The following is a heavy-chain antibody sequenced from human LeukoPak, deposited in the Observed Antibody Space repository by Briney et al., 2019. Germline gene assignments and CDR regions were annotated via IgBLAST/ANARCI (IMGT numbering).Heavy chain of an antibody. D-gene: IGHD5-12*01. CDR2: IYYSGNT. V-gene: IGHV4-39*07. Sequence: PSETLSLTCTVSGGSIRSSSYYWGWIRQPPGKGLEWIGSIYYSGNTYYNPSLKSRVTISVDTSKNQFSLKLTSVTAADTAIYYCARDGRSGYEDLWGPGTLVTVSS. J-gene: IGHJ5*02. CDR3: ARDGRSGYEDL. CDR1: GGSIRSSSYY.